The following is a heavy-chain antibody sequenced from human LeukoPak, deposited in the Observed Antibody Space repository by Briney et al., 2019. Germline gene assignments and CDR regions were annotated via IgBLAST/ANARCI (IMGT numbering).Heavy chain of an antibody. Sequence: GGSLRLSCAASGFTFSSYAMSWVRQAPGKGLEWVSAINGSGGSTYYADSVKGRFTISRDNSKNTLYLQMNSLRAEDTAVYYCAKDRAAYDYVWGSYRSDYFDYWGQGTLVTVSS. D-gene: IGHD3-16*02. CDR3: AKDRAAYDYVWGSYRSDYFDY. CDR1: GFTFSSYA. V-gene: IGHV3-23*01. CDR2: INGSGGST. J-gene: IGHJ4*02.